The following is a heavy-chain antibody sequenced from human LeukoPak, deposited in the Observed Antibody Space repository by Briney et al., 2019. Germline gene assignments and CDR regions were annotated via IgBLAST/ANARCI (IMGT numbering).Heavy chain of an antibody. Sequence: GESLRLSCAASGFTFSSYAMSWVRQAPGKGLEWVSAISGSGGGTYYADSVKGRFTISRDNSKNTLYLQMNSLRAEDTAVYYCEKDSCSSTSCYWDYWGQGTLVTVSS. J-gene: IGHJ4*02. V-gene: IGHV3-23*01. CDR2: ISGSGGGT. D-gene: IGHD2-2*01. CDR1: GFTFSSYA. CDR3: EKDSCSSTSCYWDY.